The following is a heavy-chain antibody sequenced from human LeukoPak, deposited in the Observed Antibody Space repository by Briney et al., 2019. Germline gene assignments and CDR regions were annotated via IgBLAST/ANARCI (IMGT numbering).Heavy chain of an antibody. CDR1: GYSISSGYY. D-gene: IGHD3-22*01. J-gene: IGHJ4*02. CDR2: IYHRGST. V-gene: IGHV4-38-2*02. Sequence: PSETLSLTCTVSGYSISSGYYWGWIRQPPGQGLEWIGSIYHRGSTYYNPSLKSRVTISVDTSKNQFSLKLSSVTAADTAVYYCATRGLNYYDSSAFYWGQGTLVTVSS. CDR3: ATRGLNYYDSSAFY.